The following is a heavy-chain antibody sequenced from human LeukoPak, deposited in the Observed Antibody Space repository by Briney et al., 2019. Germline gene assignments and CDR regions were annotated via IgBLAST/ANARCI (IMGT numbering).Heavy chain of an antibody. CDR2: IIPIFGTA. CDR3: AIPQGDFWSGTGGYFDY. D-gene: IGHD3-3*01. V-gene: IGHV1-69*13. CDR1: GGTFSSYA. J-gene: IGHJ4*02. Sequence: SVTVYCKASGGTFSSYAISWVRQTPGQGLEWMGGIIPIFGTANYAQKFQGRVTITADESTSTAYMELSSLRSEDTAVYYCAIPQGDFWSGTGGYFDYWAREPWSPSPQ.